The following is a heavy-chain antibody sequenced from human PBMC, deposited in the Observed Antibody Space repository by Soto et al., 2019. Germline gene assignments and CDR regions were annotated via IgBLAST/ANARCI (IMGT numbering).Heavy chain of an antibody. V-gene: IGHV3-23*01. CDR2: ISYSGGTT. CDR3: PKVGESVVVPRSLSYVF. J-gene: IGHJ4*02. CDR1: GFTFTKNG. Sequence: GGSLRLSCAASGFTFTKNGMSWVRQAPGKGMEWVSSISYSGGTTYYAESVKGRCTISRDNSRNTLYLQMNTQRAEDTALYYSPKVGESVVVPRSLSYVFWGQATLVTVSS. D-gene: IGHD2-2*01.